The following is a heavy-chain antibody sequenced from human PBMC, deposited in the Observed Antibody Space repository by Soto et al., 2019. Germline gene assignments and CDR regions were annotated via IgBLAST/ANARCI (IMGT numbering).Heavy chain of an antibody. Sequence: SVKVSCKASGFTFTSSAMQWVRQARGQRLEWIGWIVVGSGNTNYAQKFQERVTITRDMSTSTAYMELSSLRSEDTAVYYCAADQPAYDILTGYYKYYFDYWGQG. CDR1: GFTFTSSA. CDR3: AADQPAYDILTGYYKYYFDY. D-gene: IGHD3-9*01. CDR2: IVVGSGNT. J-gene: IGHJ4*02. V-gene: IGHV1-58*02.